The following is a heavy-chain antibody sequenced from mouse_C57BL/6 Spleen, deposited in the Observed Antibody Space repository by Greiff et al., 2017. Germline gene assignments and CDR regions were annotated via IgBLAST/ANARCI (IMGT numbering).Heavy chain of an antibody. D-gene: IGHD2-1*01. CDR1: GYTFTSYW. CDR2: IYPSDSET. J-gene: IGHJ4*01. Sequence: VQLQQPGAELVRPGSSVKLSCKASGYTFTSYWMDWVKQRPGQGLEWIGNIYPSDSETHYNQKFKDKATLTVDKSSSTAYMQLSSLTSEDSAVYYCARSFDYGNYDYAMDYWGQGTSVTVSS. CDR3: ARSFDYGNYDYAMDY. V-gene: IGHV1-61*01.